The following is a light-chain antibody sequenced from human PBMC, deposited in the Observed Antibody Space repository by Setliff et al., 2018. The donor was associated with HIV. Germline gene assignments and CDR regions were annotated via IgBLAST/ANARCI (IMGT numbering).Light chain of an antibody. CDR1: SNDVGPYNY. Sequence: QSALTQPPSASGTPGQRVTISCTGTSNDVGPYNYVSWYQQHPGKAPKLLIFDVTTRPSGVPDRFSGSKSGNTASLTISGLQAEDEADYYCCSYAGAYSFGVFGTG. CDR2: DVT. V-gene: IGLV2-11*01. J-gene: IGLJ1*01. CDR3: CSYAGAYSFGV.